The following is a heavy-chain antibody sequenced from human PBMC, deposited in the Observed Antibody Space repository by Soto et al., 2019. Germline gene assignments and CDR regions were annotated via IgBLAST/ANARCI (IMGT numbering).Heavy chain of an antibody. CDR1: GYTFTSYA. Sequence: ASVKVSCKXSGYTFTSYAMNWVRQAPGQALEWMGVIHPSGGGTTYAQKFLGRVTVTRDTSTTTVFMELSSLRSDDTAVYYCARGGHIAVVTASFDYWGQGTLVTVS. CDR2: IHPSGGGT. D-gene: IGHD2-21*02. J-gene: IGHJ4*02. CDR3: ARGGHIAVVTASFDY. V-gene: IGHV1-46*03.